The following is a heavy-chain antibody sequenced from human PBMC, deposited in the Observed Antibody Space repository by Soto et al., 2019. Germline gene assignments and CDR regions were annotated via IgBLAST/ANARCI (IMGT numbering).Heavy chain of an antibody. V-gene: IGHV4-31*03. CDR2: IYYSGST. J-gene: IGHJ5*02. CDR1: GGSISSCGYY. D-gene: IGHD1-7*01. Sequence: PSETLSLTCTVSGGSISSCGYYWSWIRQHPGKGLEWIGYIYYSGSTYYNPSLKSRVTISVDTSKNQFSLKLSSVTAADTAVYYCARATLETGTTVLASPDHFDPWGQGTLVTVSS. CDR3: ARATLETGTTVLASPDHFDP.